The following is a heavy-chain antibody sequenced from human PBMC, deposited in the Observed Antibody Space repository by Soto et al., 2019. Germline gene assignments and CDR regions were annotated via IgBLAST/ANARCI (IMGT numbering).Heavy chain of an antibody. D-gene: IGHD6-19*01. V-gene: IGHV3-23*01. CDR3: AKGSSGWYERFDY. CDR1: GFTVSSYA. Sequence: EVQLLESGGGLVQPGGSLRLSCAASGFTVSSYAMSWVRQAPGKVLEWVSAISGSGGSTYYADSVKGRFTISRDNSKNTLYLQMNSLRAEDTVVYYCAKGSSGWYERFDYWGQGNLVTVSS. CDR2: ISGSGGST. J-gene: IGHJ4*02.